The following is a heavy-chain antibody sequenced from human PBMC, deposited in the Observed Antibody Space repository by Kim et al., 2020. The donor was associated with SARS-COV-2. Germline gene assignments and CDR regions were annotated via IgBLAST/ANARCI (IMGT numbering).Heavy chain of an antibody. CDR2: MYYSGST. CDR3: ARQRKQWLVQDAFDI. J-gene: IGHJ3*02. D-gene: IGHD6-19*01. V-gene: IGHV4-39*01. Sequence: SETLSLTCTVSGGSISSSSYYWGWIRQPPGKGLEWIGSMYYSGSTYYNPSLKSRVTISVDTSKNQFSLKLSSVTAADTAVYYCARQRKQWLVQDAFDIWGQGTMVTVSS. CDR1: GGSISSSSYY.